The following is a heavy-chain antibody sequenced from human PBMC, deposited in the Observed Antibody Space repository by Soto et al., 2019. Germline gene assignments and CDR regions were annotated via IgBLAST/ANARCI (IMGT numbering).Heavy chain of an antibody. CDR3: TRAGNTHGDAFDI. D-gene: IGHD2-2*02. CDR1: GFTFSSYA. J-gene: IGHJ3*02. CDR2: ISSNGGST. Sequence: EVQLVESGGGLVQPGGSLRLSCAASGFTFSSYAMHWVRQAPGKGLEYVSAISSNGGSTYYANSVKGRFTISRDNSKNTLYLQMGSLRAEDMAVYYCTRAGNTHGDAFDIWGQGTMVTVSS. V-gene: IGHV3-64*01.